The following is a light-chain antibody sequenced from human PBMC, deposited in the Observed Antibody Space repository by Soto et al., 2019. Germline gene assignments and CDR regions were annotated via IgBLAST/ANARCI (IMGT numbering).Light chain of an antibody. Sequence: IPLTQSPSSLSASVGDRVSITCRASQAIKTYLAWYQQKRGEAPKLLISGTFTLQSGVPSRFNGSGSGTDFTLTNSRLQPEDFATYYCQHLNNYPPFTFGPGTKVD. J-gene: IGKJ3*01. CDR3: QHLNNYPPFT. CDR2: GTF. CDR1: QAIKTY. V-gene: IGKV1-9*01.